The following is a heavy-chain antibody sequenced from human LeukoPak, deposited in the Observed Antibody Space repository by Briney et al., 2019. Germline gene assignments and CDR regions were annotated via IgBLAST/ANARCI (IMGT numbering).Heavy chain of an antibody. Sequence: AXVKVSCKASGYTFTSYYMHWVRQAPGQGIEGMGIIYPSGGSTNYAQKFQGRVTMTRDTSTSTVYMELSSLRSEDTAVYYCARDRRGNYDFWSLTMDVWGKGTTVTVSS. J-gene: IGHJ6*04. CDR1: GYTFTSYY. V-gene: IGHV1-46*01. D-gene: IGHD3-3*01. CDR3: ARDRRGNYDFWSLTMDV. CDR2: IYPSGGST.